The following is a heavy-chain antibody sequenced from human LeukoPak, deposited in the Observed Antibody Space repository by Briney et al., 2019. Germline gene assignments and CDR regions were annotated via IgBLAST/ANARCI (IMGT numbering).Heavy chain of an antibody. J-gene: IGHJ6*02. Sequence: GGSLRLSCAASGFTFSSYWMSWVRQAPGKGLEWVANIKQDGSEKYYVDSVKGRFTISRDNAKNSLYLQMNSLRAEDTAVYYCARETGFPMGATTPYYYGMDVWGQGTTVTVSS. V-gene: IGHV3-7*01. CDR1: GFTFSSYW. D-gene: IGHD1-26*01. CDR2: IKQDGSEK. CDR3: ARETGFPMGATTPYYYGMDV.